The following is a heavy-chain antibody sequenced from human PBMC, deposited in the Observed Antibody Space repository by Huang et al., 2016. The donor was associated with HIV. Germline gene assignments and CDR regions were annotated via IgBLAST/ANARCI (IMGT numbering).Heavy chain of an antibody. CDR2: INNSGSN. J-gene: IGHJ5*02. CDR3: AREVMISFGGPFDP. D-gene: IGHD3-16*01. CDR1: GGSFSGYY. V-gene: IGHV4-34*01. Sequence: QVQLQQWGAGLLKPSETLSLTCAVYGGSFSGYYWNWIRQSPGKGLEWIGQINNSGSNNYNPSFEIRVTISVDTSKNQFSLKLTSLTAADTAVYYCAREVMISFGGPFDPWGHGNLVTISS.